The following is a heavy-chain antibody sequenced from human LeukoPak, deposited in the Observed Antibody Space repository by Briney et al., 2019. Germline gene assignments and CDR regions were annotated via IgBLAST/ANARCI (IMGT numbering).Heavy chain of an antibody. CDR1: GFTFDDYT. J-gene: IGHJ4*02. Sequence: GGSLRLSCAASGFTFDDYTMHWVRQAPGKGLEWVSLISWDGGSTYYADSVKGRFTISRDNAKNSLYLQMNSLRAEDTAVYYCATEDCSSTSCYDYWGQGTLVTVSS. CDR2: ISWDGGST. D-gene: IGHD2-2*01. V-gene: IGHV3-43*01. CDR3: ATEDCSSTSCYDY.